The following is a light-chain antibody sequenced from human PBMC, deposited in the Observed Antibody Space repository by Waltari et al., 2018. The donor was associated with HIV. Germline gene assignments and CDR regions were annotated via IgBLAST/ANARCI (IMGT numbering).Light chain of an antibody. J-gene: IGKJ4*01. CDR2: AAS. CDR1: QSITSY. Sequence: DIQMTQSPSSLSASVGDRVTITCRASQSITSYLNWYQQKPGKAPKLLICAASSLQSEVPSRFSGSGSGTDFTLTISSLQPEDFVTYYCQQSYSPPGLTFGGGTKVEIK. V-gene: IGKV1-39*01. CDR3: QQSYSPPGLT.